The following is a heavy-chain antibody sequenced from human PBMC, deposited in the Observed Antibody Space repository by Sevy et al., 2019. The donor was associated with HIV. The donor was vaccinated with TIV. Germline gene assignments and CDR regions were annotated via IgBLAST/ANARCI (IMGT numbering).Heavy chain of an antibody. V-gene: IGHV4-34*01. J-gene: IGHJ5*02. Sequence: SETLSLTCAVHDGPFSGYYWNWIRQLPGKGLEWIGEINESGITYYNPSLKSRVTISVGTSKKQFSLKLNSVTAADTAVYFCARSPPVVVVPGAPSWFDPWGQGTLVTVSS. CDR1: DGPFSGYY. D-gene: IGHD2-2*01. CDR2: INESGIT. CDR3: ARSPPVVVVPGAPSWFDP.